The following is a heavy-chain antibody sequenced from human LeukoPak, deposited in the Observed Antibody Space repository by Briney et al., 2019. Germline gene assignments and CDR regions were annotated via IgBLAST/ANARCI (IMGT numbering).Heavy chain of an antibody. CDR3: ARLVDTAMVRIIFDY. D-gene: IGHD5-18*01. V-gene: IGHV4-34*01. CDR2: INHSGST. CDR1: GGSFSGYY. J-gene: IGHJ4*02. Sequence: PSETLSLTCAVYGGSFSGYYWSWIRQPPGKGLEGIGEINHSGSTNYNPSLKSRVTISVDTSKNQFSLKLSSVTAADTAVYYCARLVDTAMVRIIFDYWGQGTLVTVSS.